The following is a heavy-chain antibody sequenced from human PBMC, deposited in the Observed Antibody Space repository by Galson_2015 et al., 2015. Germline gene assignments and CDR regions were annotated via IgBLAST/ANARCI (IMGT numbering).Heavy chain of an antibody. Sequence: SVKVSCKASGYTFTSYYMHWVRQAPGQGLEWMGIINPSGGSTSYAQKFQGRVTMTRDTSTSTVYMELSSLRSEDTVVYYCAVPAARGYYFDYWGQGTLVTVSS. J-gene: IGHJ4*02. D-gene: IGHD2-2*01. CDR1: GYTFTSYY. CDR2: INPSGGST. CDR3: AVPAARGYYFDY. V-gene: IGHV1-46*01.